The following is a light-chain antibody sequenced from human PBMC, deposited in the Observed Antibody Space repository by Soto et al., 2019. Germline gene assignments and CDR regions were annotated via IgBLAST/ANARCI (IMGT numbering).Light chain of an antibody. Sequence: EIVMTQSPATLSVSPGERATLSCRASQSVSSNLAWYQQTPGQAPRLLIYGASTRATGIPARLSGSGSGTEFTLTISSLQSEDFAVYYCQQYNNWPPWTFGQGTEVDSK. CDR1: QSVSSN. CDR2: GAS. J-gene: IGKJ1*01. CDR3: QQYNNWPPWT. V-gene: IGKV3-15*01.